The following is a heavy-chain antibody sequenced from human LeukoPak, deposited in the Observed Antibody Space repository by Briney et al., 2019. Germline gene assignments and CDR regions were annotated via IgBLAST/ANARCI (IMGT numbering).Heavy chain of an antibody. CDR3: AREKGYYCSGEEFDP. CDR1: GYAFTSYY. Sequence: SVKLSCNASGYAFTSYYMHWLWKAPAQGLEWMGIINPSCGSTSYAQKLQGRVTMTRDTSTSTVYMELSSLRSEDTAVYYCAREKGYYCSGEEFDPWGQGTPVTVSS. V-gene: IGHV1-46*01. J-gene: IGHJ5*02. D-gene: IGHD3-10*01. CDR2: INPSCGST.